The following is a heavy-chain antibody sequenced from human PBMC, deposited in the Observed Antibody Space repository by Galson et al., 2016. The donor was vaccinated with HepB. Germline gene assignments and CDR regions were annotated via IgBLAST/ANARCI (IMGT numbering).Heavy chain of an antibody. V-gene: IGHV3-66*01. D-gene: IGHD6-13*01. CDR1: GFIVSSYH. CDR3: ARDRQYSSSWPRRTYYYCMDV. J-gene: IGHJ6*02. Sequence: SLRLSCAASGFIVSSYHINWVRQAPGKGLEWVSLINSGGSTYYADSVKGRFTSSRDNSKNTVYLQMNSLRVEDTAVYYCARDRQYSSSWPRRTYYYCMDVWGQGTTVTVSS. CDR2: INSGGST.